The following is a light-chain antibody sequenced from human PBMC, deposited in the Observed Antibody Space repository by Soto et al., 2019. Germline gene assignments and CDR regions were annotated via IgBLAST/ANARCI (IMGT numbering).Light chain of an antibody. CDR2: KAS. CDR1: QSISTW. CDR3: QHYKHYTESA. Sequence: DIQMTQSPSTLSASVGDRVTITCRASQSISTWLAWYQQKPGKATKVLVHKASSLANGVPSSSSGTGSETEFTLTVSSPQPDDFATYYCQHYKHYTESAFGQGTKLEIK. J-gene: IGKJ2*01. V-gene: IGKV1-5*03.